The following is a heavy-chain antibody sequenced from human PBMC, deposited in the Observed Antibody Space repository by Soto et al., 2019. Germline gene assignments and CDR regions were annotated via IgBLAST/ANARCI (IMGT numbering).Heavy chain of an antibody. CDR1: GFTFSGFD. CDR3: ARGQEVGAHFFDS. V-gene: IGHV3-13*01. CDR2: IGTAGDT. D-gene: IGHD2-15*01. J-gene: IGHJ4*02. Sequence: GGSLRLSCDDSGFTFSGFDMHWVRQPTGKGLEWVSTIGTAGDTYYAVSVKGRFTISRDNAKNSLSLQMNSLRAGDTAVYFCARGQEVGAHFFDSWGQGTQVTVST.